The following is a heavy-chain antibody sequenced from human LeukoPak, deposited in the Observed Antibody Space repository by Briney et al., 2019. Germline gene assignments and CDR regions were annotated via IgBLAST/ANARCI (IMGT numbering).Heavy chain of an antibody. CDR1: GFTVSSNY. J-gene: IGHJ3*02. D-gene: IGHD3-10*01. Sequence: GGSLRLSCAASGFTVSSNYMSWVRQAPGKGLEWVSAISGSGGSTYYADSVKGRFTISRDNSKNTLYLQMNSLRAEDTAVYYCAKEEGMVRGVLDAFDIWGQGTMVTVSS. CDR3: AKEEGMVRGVLDAFDI. CDR2: ISGSGGST. V-gene: IGHV3-23*01.